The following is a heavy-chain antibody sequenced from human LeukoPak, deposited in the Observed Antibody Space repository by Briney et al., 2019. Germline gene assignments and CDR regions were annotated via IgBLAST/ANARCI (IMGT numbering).Heavy chain of an antibody. Sequence: LSLTSAFAGASITSSKWWSWDRPSPEKGLDWIRKIYHSGATNYNPSLKSRVTMSVDKSKNQFSLNLSSVTAADTAVYYCASGSHAVTTHFDYWGQGTLVTVSS. CDR3: ASGSHAVTTHFDY. CDR1: GASITSSKW. J-gene: IGHJ4*02. V-gene: IGHV4-4*02. CDR2: IYHSGAT. D-gene: IGHD3-16*01.